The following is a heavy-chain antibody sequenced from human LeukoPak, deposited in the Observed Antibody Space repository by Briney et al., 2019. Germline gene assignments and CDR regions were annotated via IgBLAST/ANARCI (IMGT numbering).Heavy chain of an antibody. CDR1: GYTFTSYS. CDR3: ARGYYYDSSGYYPGGDN. V-gene: IGHV1-46*01. J-gene: IGHJ4*02. CDR2: INPSGGST. D-gene: IGHD3-22*01. Sequence: ASVKVSCKASGYTFTSYSMYWVRQAPGQGLEWMGIINPSGGSTSYVQKFQGRVTMTRDTSTSTVYMELSRLRSEDTAVYYCARGYYYDSSGYYPGGDNWGQGTLVTVSS.